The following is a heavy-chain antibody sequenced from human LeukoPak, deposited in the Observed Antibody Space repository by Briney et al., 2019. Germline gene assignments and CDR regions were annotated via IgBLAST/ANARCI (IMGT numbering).Heavy chain of an antibody. CDR2: ISYDGSNK. J-gene: IGHJ4*02. CDR3: AKPRGVYGDYHHFDY. Sequence: GGSLRLSCAASGFTFSSYGMHWVRQAPGKGLEWVAVISYDGSNKYYADSVKGRFTISRDNSKNTLYLQMNSLRAEDTAVYYCAKPRGVYGDYHHFDYWGQGTLVTVSS. V-gene: IGHV3-30*18. D-gene: IGHD4-17*01. CDR1: GFTFSSYG.